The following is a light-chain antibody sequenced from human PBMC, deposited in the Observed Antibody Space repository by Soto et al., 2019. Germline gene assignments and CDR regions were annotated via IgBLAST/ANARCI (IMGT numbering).Light chain of an antibody. J-gene: IGKJ1*01. CDR1: QSVSAW. CDR2: DVS. Sequence: DIPMSQSPSTLSASVGDRVTITCRASQSVSAWLAWYQQKPGRAPSLLIYDVSTLDSGVPSRFSGAGSDTEFTLTISSLQPDDFAAYYCQQYSSYPWTFGQGTKVEVK. CDR3: QQYSSYPWT. V-gene: IGKV1-5*01.